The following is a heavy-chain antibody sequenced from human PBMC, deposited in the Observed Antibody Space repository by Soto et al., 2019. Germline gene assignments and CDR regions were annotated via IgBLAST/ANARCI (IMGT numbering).Heavy chain of an antibody. CDR2: IIPIFGTA. D-gene: IGHD6-19*01. CDR3: SRGDEAYSTGWYGPGGY. J-gene: IGHJ4*02. Sequence: ASVKVSCKASGGTFSSYAISWVRQAPGQGLEWMGGIIPIFGTANYAQKFQGRVTITADESTSTAYMELSSLRSEDTAVYDCSRGDEAYSTGWYGPGGYWGQGTLVTVSS. CDR1: GGTFSSYA. V-gene: IGHV1-69*13.